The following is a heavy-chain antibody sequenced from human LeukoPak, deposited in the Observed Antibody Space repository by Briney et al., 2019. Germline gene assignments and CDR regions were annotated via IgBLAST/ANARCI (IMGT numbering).Heavy chain of an antibody. CDR2: INWNGGST. J-gene: IGHJ6*02. CDR3: ARGRVGYSGYDSLAEYYGMDV. V-gene: IGHV3-20*01. CDR1: GFTFSSYA. Sequence: GGSLRLSCAASGFTFSSYAMSWVRQAPGKGLEWVSGINWNGGSTGYADSVKGRFTISRDNAKNSLYLQMNSLRAEDTALYHCARGRVGYSGYDSLAEYYGMDVWGQGTTVTVSS. D-gene: IGHD5-12*01.